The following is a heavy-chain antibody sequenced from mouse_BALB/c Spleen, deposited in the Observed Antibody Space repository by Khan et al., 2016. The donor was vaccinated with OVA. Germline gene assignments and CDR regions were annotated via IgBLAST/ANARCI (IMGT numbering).Heavy chain of an antibody. J-gene: IGHJ3*01. Sequence: VQLQQSGAELVRPGSSVKISCKASGYGFSNYLMNWVKQGPGQGLEWIGQIYPGDGNTNYNGKFKDKATLTVDKSSSTAYMQLSSLTSEDSAVDVGARSGYDYFAYWGQGTLVTVSA. CDR2: IYPGDGNT. CDR3: ARSGYDYFAY. V-gene: IGHV1-80*01. D-gene: IGHD2-14*01. CDR1: GYGFSNYL.